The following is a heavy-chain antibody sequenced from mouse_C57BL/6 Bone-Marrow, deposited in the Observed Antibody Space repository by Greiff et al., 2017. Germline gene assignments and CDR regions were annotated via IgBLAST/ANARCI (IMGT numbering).Heavy chain of an antibody. J-gene: IGHJ3*01. CDR2: ILPGSGSP. Sequence: QVQLQQSGAELMQPGASVNLSCKATGYTFTGYWIEWVKQRPGHGLEWIGEILPGSGSPSYNGKFKGKATFTADTASNTAYMQLSSLTTEDSAIYYCARGWFGWFAYWGQGTLVTVSA. D-gene: IGHD1-1*02. CDR3: ARGWFGWFAY. V-gene: IGHV1-9*01. CDR1: GYTFTGYW.